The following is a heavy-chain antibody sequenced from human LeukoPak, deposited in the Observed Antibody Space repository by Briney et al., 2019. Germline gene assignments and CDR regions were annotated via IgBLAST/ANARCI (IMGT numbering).Heavy chain of an antibody. CDR2: VSGSGGST. D-gene: IGHD6-13*01. CDR3: ARDNPIRPWYSSSWYEEQYNWFDP. V-gene: IGHV3-23*01. Sequence: PGGSLRLSCAASGFTFSSYAMSWVRQAPGKGLEWVSAVSGSGGSTYYADSVKGRFTISRDNAKNSLYLQMNSLRAEDTAVYYCARDNPIRPWYSSSWYEEQYNWFDPWGQGTLVTVSS. CDR1: GFTFSSYA. J-gene: IGHJ5*02.